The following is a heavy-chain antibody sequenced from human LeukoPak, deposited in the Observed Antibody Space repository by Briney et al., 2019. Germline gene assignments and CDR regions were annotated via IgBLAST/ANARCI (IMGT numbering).Heavy chain of an antibody. J-gene: IGHJ5*02. D-gene: IGHD6-13*01. CDR1: GGSISSYY. CDR2: IYYSGST. Sequence: PSETLSLTCTVSGGSISSYYWSWIRQPPGKGLEWIGYIYYSGSTNYNPSLKSRVTISVDTSKNQFSLKLSSVTAADTAVYYCARDIRAAAGRNKFDPWGQGTLVTVSS. CDR3: ARDIRAAAGRNKFDP. V-gene: IGHV4-59*12.